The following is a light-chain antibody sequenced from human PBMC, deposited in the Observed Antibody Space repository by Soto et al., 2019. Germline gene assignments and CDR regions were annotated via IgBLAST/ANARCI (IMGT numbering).Light chain of an antibody. CDR2: DAS. J-gene: IGKJ4*01. CDR1: QDISNY. CDR3: QQYDNLPALT. V-gene: IGKV1-33*01. Sequence: DLLMTQSPSSLSASVGDRVTITCQASQDISNYLNWYQQKPGKAPKLLIYDASNLETGVPSRFSGSGSGTDFTFTISSLQPEDIATYYCQQYDNLPALTFGGGTKVEIK.